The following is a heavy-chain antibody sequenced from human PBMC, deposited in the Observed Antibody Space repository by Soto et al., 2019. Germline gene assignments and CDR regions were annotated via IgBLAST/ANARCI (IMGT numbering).Heavy chain of an antibody. CDR3: ARGSRSGYYAY. CDR1: GGSMSNYY. Sequence: QVQLQESGPGLVKPSETLSLTCSVSGGSMSNYYWTWIRQFPGKGLEWIGYIHDSGSTNYNPSLKSRVSISLNTSKNQFSLNLTSVTAADTAMFYCARGSRSGYYAYWGQGTLVTVS. V-gene: IGHV4-59*13. J-gene: IGHJ4*02. CDR2: IHDSGST. D-gene: IGHD3-3*01.